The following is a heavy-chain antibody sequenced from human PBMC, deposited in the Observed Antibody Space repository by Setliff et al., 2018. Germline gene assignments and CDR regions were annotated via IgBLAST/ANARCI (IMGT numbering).Heavy chain of an antibody. J-gene: IGHJ5*02. Sequence: GASVKVSCKTSAYSFSGHYIHWVRQAPGQGLEWMGWINTNNGGTKYAQTFQGRVTMTRDTSITTAYMELSRLTSDDTAVYYCAKTKGFGDGWFGPWGQGTLVTVSS. CDR3: AKTKGFGDGWFGP. CDR1: AYSFSGHY. V-gene: IGHV1-2*02. CDR2: INTNNGGT. D-gene: IGHD3-10*01.